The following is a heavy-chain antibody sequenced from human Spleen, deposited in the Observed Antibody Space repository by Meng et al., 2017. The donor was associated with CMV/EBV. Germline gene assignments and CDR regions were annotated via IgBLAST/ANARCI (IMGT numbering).Heavy chain of an antibody. CDR1: GGSFSGYY. CDR2: INHSGST. Sequence: QVQLQHWGPGLLKPSETLSLTCAVNGGSFSGYYWSWIRQPPGKGLEWIGEINHSGSTNYNPSLKSRVTISVDTSKNQFSLKLSSVTAADTAVYYCASSLTGPGATIRKAENYWGQGTLVTVSS. CDR3: ASSLTGPGATIRKAENY. V-gene: IGHV4-34*01. D-gene: IGHD5-12*01. J-gene: IGHJ4*02.